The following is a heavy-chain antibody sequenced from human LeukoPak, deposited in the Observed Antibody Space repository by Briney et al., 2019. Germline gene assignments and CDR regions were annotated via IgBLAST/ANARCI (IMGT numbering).Heavy chain of an antibody. V-gene: IGHV4-39*07. CDR2: IYYSGST. J-gene: IGHJ5*02. D-gene: IGHD2-15*01. Sequence: PSETLSLTCSVSGDSINDSPYYWAWFRQPPGKGLEWIGSIYYSGSTHYNPSLKSRVTMSVDTSKNQFSLNLLFVTAADTAVYYCARNCSTITYNSRRDNRFDPWGQGTLVTVSS. CDR3: ARNCSTITYNSRRDNRFDP. CDR1: GDSINDSPYY.